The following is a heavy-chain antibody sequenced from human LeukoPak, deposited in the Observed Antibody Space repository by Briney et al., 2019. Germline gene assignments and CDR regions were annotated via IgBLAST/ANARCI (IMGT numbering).Heavy chain of an antibody. D-gene: IGHD6-13*01. V-gene: IGHV3-23*01. CDR1: GFTFSSYA. J-gene: IGHJ6*03. Sequence: GGSLRLSCAASGFTFSSYAMSWVRQAPGKGLEWVSAISGSGGRTYYADSVKGRFTISRDNTKNTLYLQMNSLRAEDTAVYYCAKDWSSSWTPPTNYYYMDVWGKGTTVTVSS. CDR2: ISGSGGRT. CDR3: AKDWSSSWTPPTNYYYMDV.